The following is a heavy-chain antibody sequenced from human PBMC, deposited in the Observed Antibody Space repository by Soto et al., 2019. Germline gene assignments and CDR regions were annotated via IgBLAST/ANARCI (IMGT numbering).Heavy chain of an antibody. CDR3: ARGDRGGFDL. CDR1: GFSFDYYW. V-gene: IGHV3-74*01. D-gene: IGHD3-10*01. CDR2: VHSDGTTP. J-gene: IGHJ3*01. Sequence: GGSLRLSCAASGFSFDYYWMHWVRQAPGKGLVWVSRVHSDGTTPTYADSVKGRFTISRDNARNTVSLQMSSLRAEDTAIYYCARGDRGGFDLWGHGTVVTVSS.